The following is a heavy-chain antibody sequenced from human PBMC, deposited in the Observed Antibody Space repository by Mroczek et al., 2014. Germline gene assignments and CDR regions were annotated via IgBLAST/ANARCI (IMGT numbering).Heavy chain of an antibody. Sequence: QVQLQQWGAGLLKPSETLSLTCAVYGGSFSGYYWSWIRQPPGKGLEWIGEINHSGSTNYNPSLKSRVTISVDTSKNQFSLKLSSVTAADTAVYHCARGYCSSTSCYAFDYWGQGTLVTVSS. D-gene: IGHD2-2*01. CDR2: INHSGST. V-gene: IGHV4-34*01. CDR1: GGSFSGYY. CDR3: ARGYCSSTSCYAFDY. J-gene: IGHJ4*02.